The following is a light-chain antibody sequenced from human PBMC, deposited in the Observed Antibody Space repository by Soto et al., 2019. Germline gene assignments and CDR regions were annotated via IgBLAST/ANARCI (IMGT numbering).Light chain of an antibody. CDR1: QSISSW. Sequence: DIQMTQSPSTLSASVGDRVTITCRASQSISSWLAWYQQKPGKAPNLLIYKASSLESGVPSRFSGSGSGTEFTLTISGLQPDDFATYYCQPYDIYPCTFGQGTKVDIK. CDR3: QPYDIYPCT. V-gene: IGKV1-5*03. CDR2: KAS. J-gene: IGKJ1*01.